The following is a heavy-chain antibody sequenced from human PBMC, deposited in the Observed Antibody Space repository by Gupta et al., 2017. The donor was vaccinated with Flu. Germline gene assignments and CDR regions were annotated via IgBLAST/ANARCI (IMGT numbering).Heavy chain of an antibody. V-gene: IGHV4-31*03. J-gene: IGHJ5*02. Sequence: QVQLQESGPGLVKPSQTLSLTCTVSGGSITSGGYYWSWIRQHPGTGLEWIGYIYHGGSTSYNPSLKSRVSMSIDTSRNHFSLKLTSVTGADTAVYYCARAGAVYCGGVCSPYNIDAWGQGTLVTVSS. CDR3: ARAGAVYCGGVCSPYNIDA. CDR2: IYHGGST. CDR1: GGSITSGGYY. D-gene: IGHD2-21*02.